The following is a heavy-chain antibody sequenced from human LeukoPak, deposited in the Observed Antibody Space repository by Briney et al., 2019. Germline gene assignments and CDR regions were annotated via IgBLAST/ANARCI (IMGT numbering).Heavy chain of an antibody. CDR2: IYSGGNT. CDR3: SGGGFAVIDY. CDR1: GFSVSSNY. J-gene: IGHJ4*02. D-gene: IGHD3-16*01. V-gene: IGHV3-53*01. Sequence: PGGSLRLSCAASGFSVSSNYMTWVRQAPGKGLEWVSVIYSGGNTYYADSVKDRFTISRDKSKNTLYLHMSSLRAEDTAVYYCSGGGFAVIDYWGQGTLVTVSS.